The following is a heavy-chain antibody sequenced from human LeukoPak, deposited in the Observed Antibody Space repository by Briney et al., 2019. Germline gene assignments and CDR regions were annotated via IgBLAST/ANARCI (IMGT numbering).Heavy chain of an antibody. CDR1: GFTFSSYS. D-gene: IGHD6-19*01. CDR3: ARSRIGVGGPNWFDP. J-gene: IGHJ5*02. Sequence: GGSLRLSCAASGFTFSSYSMNWVRQAPGKGLEWVSYISSSSSTIYYADSVKGRFTISRDNAKNSLYLQMNSLSAEDTAVYYCARSRIGVGGPNWFDPWGQGTLVPVSS. CDR2: ISSSSSTI. V-gene: IGHV3-48*01.